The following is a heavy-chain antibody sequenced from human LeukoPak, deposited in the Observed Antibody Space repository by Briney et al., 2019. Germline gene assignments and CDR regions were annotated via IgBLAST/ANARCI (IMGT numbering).Heavy chain of an antibody. V-gene: IGHV5-51*01. CDR2: IYPGDSDT. Sequence: GESLKISCKASGYSFTGYWIGWVRQMPGKGLEWMGIIYPGDSDTRYSPSFQGQVTISADRSISTAYLQWSSLKASDTAMYFCARRYDSSGYYYDYWGQGTLVTVSS. CDR1: GYSFTGYW. J-gene: IGHJ4*02. D-gene: IGHD3-22*01. CDR3: ARRYDSSGYYYDY.